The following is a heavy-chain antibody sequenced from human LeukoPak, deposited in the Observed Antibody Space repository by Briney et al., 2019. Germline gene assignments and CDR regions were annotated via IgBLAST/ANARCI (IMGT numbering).Heavy chain of an antibody. CDR3: ARGGSGWYQKDVDY. CDR2: ITTSGGPS. Sequence: PGGSLRLSCSTSGFTFGSYGMTWVRQAPGKGLEWVSEITTSGGPSFYTDSVKGRFTISRDNSKNTLYLQMNSLRAEDTAVYYCARGGSGWYQKDVDYWGQGTLVTVSS. D-gene: IGHD6-19*01. V-gene: IGHV3-23*01. J-gene: IGHJ4*02. CDR1: GFTFGSYG.